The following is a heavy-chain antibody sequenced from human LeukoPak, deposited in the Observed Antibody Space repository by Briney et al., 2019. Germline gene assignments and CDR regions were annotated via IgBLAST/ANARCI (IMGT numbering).Heavy chain of an antibody. D-gene: IGHD3-3*01. Sequence: GGSLRLSCAASGFTFSSYAMIWVRQAPGKGLEWVSAISGSGGSTYYADSVKGRFTISRDNSKNTLYLQMNSLRAEDTAVYYCARILEWLLSSRTDYWGQGTLVTVSS. CDR3: ARILEWLLSSRTDY. CDR2: ISGSGGST. V-gene: IGHV3-23*01. CDR1: GFTFSSYA. J-gene: IGHJ4*02.